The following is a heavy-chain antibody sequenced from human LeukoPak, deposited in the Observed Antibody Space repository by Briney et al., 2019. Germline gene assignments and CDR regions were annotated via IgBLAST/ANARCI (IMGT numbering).Heavy chain of an antibody. CDR1: GFTVSSNY. CDR2: IYSGGST. D-gene: IGHD6-13*01. Sequence: GGPLRLSCAASGFTVSSNYMTWVPQAPGKALEGVSPIYSGGSTFYADSVKDRFTISRDNSKNTLYLQMNSLRVEDTAVYYCARDGRAADGLDCWGQGTLVTVSS. J-gene: IGHJ4*02. CDR3: ARDGRAADGLDC. V-gene: IGHV3-66*01.